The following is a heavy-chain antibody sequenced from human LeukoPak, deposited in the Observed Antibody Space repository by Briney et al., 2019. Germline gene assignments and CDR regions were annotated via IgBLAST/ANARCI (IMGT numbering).Heavy chain of an antibody. CDR2: MNPNSGNT. D-gene: IGHD3-10*01. Sequence: ASVKVSCKASGYTFTSYDINWVRQATGQGLEWMGWMNPNSGNTGYAQKFQGRVTMTRNTSISTAYMGLSSLRSEDTAVYYCARRVPNYYGSGSLLDYWGQGTLVTVSS. CDR1: GYTFTSYD. CDR3: ARRVPNYYGSGSLLDY. J-gene: IGHJ4*02. V-gene: IGHV1-8*01.